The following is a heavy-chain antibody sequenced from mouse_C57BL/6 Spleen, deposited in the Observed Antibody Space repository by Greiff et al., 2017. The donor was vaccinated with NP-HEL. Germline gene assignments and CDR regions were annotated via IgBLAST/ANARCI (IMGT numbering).Heavy chain of an antibody. D-gene: IGHD4-1*01. CDR1: GYSITSGYY. CDR2: ISYDGSN. V-gene: IGHV3-6*01. CDR3: ARGGTGTAWFAY. J-gene: IGHJ3*01. Sequence: VQLQQSGPGLVKPSQSLSLTCSVTGYSITSGYYWNWIRQFPGNKLEWMGYISYDGSNNYNPSLKNRISITRDTSKNQFFLKLNSVTTEDTATYYCARGGTGTAWFAYWGQGTLVTVSA.